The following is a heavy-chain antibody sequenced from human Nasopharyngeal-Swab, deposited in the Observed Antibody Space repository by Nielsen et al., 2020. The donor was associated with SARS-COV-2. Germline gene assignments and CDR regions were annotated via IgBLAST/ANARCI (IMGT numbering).Heavy chain of an antibody. Sequence: SQTLSLTCAVSGGSISSYSWSWIRLPPGKGLEWIGYIYYSGSTNYSPSPKSRVTISVDTSKNQFSLKLNSVTAADTAVYYCARTAGYYYMDVWGKGTTVTVSS. J-gene: IGHJ6*03. V-gene: IGHV4-59*01. CDR2: IYYSGST. D-gene: IGHD6-13*01. CDR3: ARTAGYYYMDV. CDR1: GGSISSYS.